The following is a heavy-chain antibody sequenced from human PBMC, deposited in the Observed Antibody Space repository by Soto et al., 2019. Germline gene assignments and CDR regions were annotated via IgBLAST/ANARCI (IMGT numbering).Heavy chain of an antibody. Sequence: QVQLVQSGAEVKKPGASVKVSCKASGYTFTSYGISWVRQAPGQGLEWMGWISAYNGNTNYAQKLQGRVTMTTDTSTRTAYMELRSLRSDDTAVYYCAFTLGSGYYSGVLLDPWGQGTLVTVSS. J-gene: IGHJ5*02. CDR1: GYTFTSYG. CDR3: AFTLGSGYYSGVLLDP. V-gene: IGHV1-18*01. D-gene: IGHD3-3*01. CDR2: ISAYNGNT.